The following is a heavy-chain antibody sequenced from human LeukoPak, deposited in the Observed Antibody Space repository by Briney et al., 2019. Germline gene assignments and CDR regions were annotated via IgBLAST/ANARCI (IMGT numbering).Heavy chain of an antibody. CDR2: ISSSGSTI. V-gene: IGHV3-48*03. CDR3: ARLTGAACGTDY. D-gene: IGHD7-27*01. CDR1: GFTFSSYE. Sequence: GGSLRLSCAASGFTFSSYEMNWVRQAPGKGLEWVSYISSSGSTIYYADSVKGRFTISRDNAKNSLYLQMNSLRAEDTAVYYCARLTGAACGTDYWGQGTRVTVSS. J-gene: IGHJ4*02.